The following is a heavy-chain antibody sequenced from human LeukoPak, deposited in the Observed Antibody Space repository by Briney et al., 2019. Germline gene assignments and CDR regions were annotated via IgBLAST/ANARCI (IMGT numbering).Heavy chain of an antibody. V-gene: IGHV3-21*04. CDR2: ISSSSSYI. CDR1: GFTFSSYS. CDR3: ARVGSLRYLGAFDI. Sequence: GGSLRLSCAASGFTFSSYSMNWVRQAPGKGLEWVSSISSSSSYIYYADSVKGRFTISRDNAKNSLYLQMNSLRAEDTAVYYCARVGSLRYLGAFDIWGQGTMVTVSS. D-gene: IGHD3-9*01. J-gene: IGHJ3*02.